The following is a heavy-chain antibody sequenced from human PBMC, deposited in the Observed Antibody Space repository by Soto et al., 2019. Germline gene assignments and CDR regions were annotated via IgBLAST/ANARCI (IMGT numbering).Heavy chain of an antibody. CDR1: GFTFSSYA. V-gene: IGHV3-30-3*01. Sequence: GGSLRLSCAASGFTFSSYAMHWVRQAPGKGLEWVAVISYDGSNKYYADSVKGRFTISRDNSKNTLYLQMNSLRAEDTAVYYCARDGAAGRFLEWLSSNYYYYYGMDVWGQGTTVTVSS. D-gene: IGHD3-3*01. CDR2: ISYDGSNK. J-gene: IGHJ6*02. CDR3: ARDGAAGRFLEWLSSNYYYYYGMDV.